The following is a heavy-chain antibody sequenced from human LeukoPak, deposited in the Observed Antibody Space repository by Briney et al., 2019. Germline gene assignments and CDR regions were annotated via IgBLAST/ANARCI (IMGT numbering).Heavy chain of an antibody. CDR1: GYSFTSYW. D-gene: IGHD5-12*01. Sequence: PGESLKISCKGSGYSFTSYWIVWVRQMPGKGLEWMGIIHPGDSDTRYSPSFQGQVTISADKSISTAYLQWSSLKASDTAIYYCARPLGYSTSWYNHWGQGTLVIVSS. J-gene: IGHJ5*02. V-gene: IGHV5-51*01. CDR3: ARPLGYSTSWYNH. CDR2: IHPGDSDT.